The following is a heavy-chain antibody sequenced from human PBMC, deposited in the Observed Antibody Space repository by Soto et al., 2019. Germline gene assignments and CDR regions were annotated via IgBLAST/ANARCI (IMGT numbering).Heavy chain of an antibody. D-gene: IGHD3-22*01. CDR3: ARFAQDSGTYDSSGLGLDAFDI. CDR2: IYSGGST. Sequence: GGLRLSCAASGFTVSSNYMSWVRQAAGKGLEWVSVIYSGGSTYYADSVKGRFTISRDNSKNTLYLQMNSLRAEDTAVYYCARFAQDSGTYDSSGLGLDAFDIWGQGTMVTVSS. J-gene: IGHJ3*02. V-gene: IGHV3-53*01. CDR1: GFTVSSNY.